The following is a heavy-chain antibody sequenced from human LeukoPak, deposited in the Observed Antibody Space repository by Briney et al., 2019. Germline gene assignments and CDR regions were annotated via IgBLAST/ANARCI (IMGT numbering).Heavy chain of an antibody. CDR3: AGDLFGSSRDY. V-gene: IGHV3-74*01. CDR2: INTDGRIT. Sequence: GGSPRLSCAASGFSFSNYWMEWVRQAPGKGLVWVSRINTDGRITAYAASVKGRFTISRDNAKNTLYLQMNSLRAEDTAVYYCAGDLFGSSRDYWGQGALVTVSS. D-gene: IGHD3-10*01. CDR1: GFSFSNYW. J-gene: IGHJ4*02.